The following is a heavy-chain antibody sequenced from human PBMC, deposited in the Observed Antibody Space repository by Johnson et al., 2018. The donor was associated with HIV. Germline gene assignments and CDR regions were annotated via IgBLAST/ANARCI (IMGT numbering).Heavy chain of an antibody. V-gene: IGHV3-66*04. CDR2: IYSGGST. Sequence: EQLVESGGGLVQPGGSLRLSCAASGFTVSSNYMSWVRQAPGKGLEWVSVIYSGGSTYYADSVKGRFTISRDNSKNTLYLQMGSLRAEDMAVYYCARLPSGYSRDGFNIWGQGTMVTVSS. J-gene: IGHJ3*02. D-gene: IGHD5-18*01. CDR3: ARLPSGYSRDGFNI. CDR1: GFTVSSNY.